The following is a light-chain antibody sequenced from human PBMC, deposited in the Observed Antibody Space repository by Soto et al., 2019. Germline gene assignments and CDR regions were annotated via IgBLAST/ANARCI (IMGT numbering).Light chain of an antibody. CDR1: QSISSW. V-gene: IGKV1-5*01. J-gene: IGKJ1*01. CDR2: DAS. Sequence: DIQMTQSPSTLSASVGDRVTITCRASQSISSWLAWYQQKPGKAPKLLIYDASSLESGVPSRFSGSASETEFTLTISRLQPDDFATYYCQQYNSYSKWTFGQGTKVEIK. CDR3: QQYNSYSKWT.